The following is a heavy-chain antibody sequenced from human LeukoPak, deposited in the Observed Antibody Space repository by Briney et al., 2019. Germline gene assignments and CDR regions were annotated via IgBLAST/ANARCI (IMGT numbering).Heavy chain of an antibody. CDR3: ARKGYCSGGSCYYYYGMDV. CDR1: GGSVSSYY. CDR2: IYYSGST. J-gene: IGHJ6*02. Sequence: SETLSLTCTVSGGSVSSYYWSWIRQPPGKGLEWIGYIYYSGSTNYNPSLKSRVTISVDTSKNQFSLKLSSVTAADTAVYYCARKGYCSGGSCYYYYGMDVWGQGTTVTVSS. V-gene: IGHV4-59*08. D-gene: IGHD2-15*01.